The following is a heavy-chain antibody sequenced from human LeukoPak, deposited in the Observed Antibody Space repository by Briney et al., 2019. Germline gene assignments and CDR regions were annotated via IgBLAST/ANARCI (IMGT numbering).Heavy chain of an antibody. V-gene: IGHV3-23*01. Sequence: GGSLRLSCAASHFTFTNRWMNWVRQAPGKGLEWVSAISGSGGSTYYADSVKGRFTISRDNSKNTLYLQMNSLRAEDTAVYYCAKALLRKNYYFDYWGQGTLVTVSS. CDR1: HFTFTNRW. D-gene: IGHD3-3*01. J-gene: IGHJ4*02. CDR2: ISGSGGST. CDR3: AKALLRKNYYFDY.